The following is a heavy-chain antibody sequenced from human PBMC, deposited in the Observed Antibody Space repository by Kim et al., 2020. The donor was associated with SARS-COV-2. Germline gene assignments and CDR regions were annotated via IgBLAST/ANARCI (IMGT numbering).Heavy chain of an antibody. V-gene: IGHV3-21*04. J-gene: IGHJ6*02. CDR3: ASVSGRAARLSGMDV. CDR2: ITGDSTYI. D-gene: IGHD6-6*01. Sequence: GGSLRLSCVGSGPSLSNSDINWVRQAPGKGLEWVSYITGDSTYIYYAESLKGRFTISRDHAENSVFLQMNSLRAEDTAVYYCASVSGRAARLSGMDVLG. CDR1: GPSLSNSD.